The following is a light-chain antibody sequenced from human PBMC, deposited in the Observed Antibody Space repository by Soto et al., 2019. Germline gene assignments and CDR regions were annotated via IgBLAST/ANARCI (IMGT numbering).Light chain of an antibody. CDR3: QQFISYPYT. CDR1: QDISIA. J-gene: IGKJ2*01. CDR2: DAS. V-gene: IGKV1-13*02. Sequence: AIQLPQPQSSLPASVGERAPIPSRASQDISIALAWYQQKPGKTPKLLIYDASSLKSGVPSRFSGSGSGTDFTLTISSLQSEDFAAYYCQQFISYPYTFGQGTKLEIK.